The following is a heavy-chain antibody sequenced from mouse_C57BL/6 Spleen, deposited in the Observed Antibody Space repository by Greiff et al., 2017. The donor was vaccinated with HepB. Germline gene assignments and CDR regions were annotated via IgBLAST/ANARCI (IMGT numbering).Heavy chain of an antibody. Sequence: EVKLVESGGDLVKPGGSLKLSCAASGFTFSSYGMSWVRQTPDKRLEWVATISSGGSYTYYPDSVKGRFTISRDNAKNTLYLQMSSLKSEDTAMYYCARHDVNGYFDVWGTGTTVTVSS. CDR2: ISSGGSYT. CDR3: ARHDVNGYFDV. D-gene: IGHD2-3*01. CDR1: GFTFSSYG. V-gene: IGHV5-6*01. J-gene: IGHJ1*03.